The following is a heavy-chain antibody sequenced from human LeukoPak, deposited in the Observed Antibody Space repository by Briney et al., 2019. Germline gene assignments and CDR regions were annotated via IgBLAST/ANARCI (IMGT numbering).Heavy chain of an antibody. CDR2: IRYDGNNK. D-gene: IGHD3-10*01. Sequence: GGSLRLSCAASGFTFSSHGLHWVRQAPGKGLGWVAFIRYDGNNKHYADSVKGRFTISRDNSKNTLYLQMNSVRAEDTAVYYCAKNRGYMDVWGKGTTVTVSS. CDR3: AKNRGYMDV. CDR1: GFTFSSHG. J-gene: IGHJ6*03. V-gene: IGHV3-30*02.